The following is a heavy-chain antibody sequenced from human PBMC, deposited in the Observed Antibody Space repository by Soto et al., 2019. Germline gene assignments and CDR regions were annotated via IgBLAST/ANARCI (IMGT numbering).Heavy chain of an antibody. CDR1: GYTFSYYA. CDR3: TREASTWGFAFDL. J-gene: IGHJ3*01. Sequence: EVQLLESGGGLVQPGGSLRLSCAASGYTFSYYAMSWVRQAPGKGLQWVSTIFGSGAPTHYADSVKGRFAISRDNSNNTLFLQMNSLKDEDTAVYYCTREASTWGFAFDLWGQGTRVVVSS. V-gene: IGHV3-23*01. CDR2: IFGSGAPT. D-gene: IGHD3-16*01.